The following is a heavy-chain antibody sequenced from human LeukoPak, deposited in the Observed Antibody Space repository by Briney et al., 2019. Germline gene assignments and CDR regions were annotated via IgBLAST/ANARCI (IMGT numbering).Heavy chain of an antibody. D-gene: IGHD3-10*01. V-gene: IGHV3-23*01. CDR1: GFTFSSYA. CDR2: ISGSGGST. J-gene: IGHJ4*02. CDR3: AKMGDYYGSGSYQNDGVY. Sequence: PGGSLRLSCAASGFTFSSYAMSWVRQAPGKGLEWVSAISGSGGSTYYADSVKGRFTISRDNSKNTLYLQMNSLRAEETAVYYCAKMGDYYGSGSYQNDGVYWGQGTLVTVSS.